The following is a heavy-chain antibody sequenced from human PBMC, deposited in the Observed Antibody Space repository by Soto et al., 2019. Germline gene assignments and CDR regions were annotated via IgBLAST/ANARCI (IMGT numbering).Heavy chain of an antibody. V-gene: IGHV4-59*01. CDR3: ARGRGDYYFDY. CDR2: IYNSGNT. CDR1: GFSISSYY. Sequence: QVQLQESGPGLVKASETLSLTCIVSGFSISSYYWSWIRQPPGKGLEWIGYIYNSGNTNYNPSLKSRVSMSVDTSKNQFSLKVSSVTAAYTAVYYCARGRGDYYFDYWGQGTLVSVSS. J-gene: IGHJ4*02. D-gene: IGHD7-27*01.